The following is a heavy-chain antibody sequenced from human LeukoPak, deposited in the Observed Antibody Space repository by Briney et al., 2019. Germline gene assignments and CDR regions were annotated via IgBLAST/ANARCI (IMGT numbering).Heavy chain of an antibody. Sequence: GGSLRLSCAPSGFTFSSYGMHWVRQAPGKGREWVAVIWYGGNNKSYGYSEKGRFNISRENYKKTLYLKMNSLRLEDTAVYYCARGDGHNDADYLQHWGQGTLVTVS. CDR1: GFTFSSYG. J-gene: IGHJ1*01. V-gene: IGHV3-33*01. CDR3: ARGDGHNDADYLQH. CDR2: IWYGGNNK. D-gene: IGHD5-24*01.